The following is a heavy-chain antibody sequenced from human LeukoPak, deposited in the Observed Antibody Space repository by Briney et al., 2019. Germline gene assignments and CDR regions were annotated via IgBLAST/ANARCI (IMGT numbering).Heavy chain of an antibody. D-gene: IGHD2-21*02. CDR2: IYHSGTA. V-gene: IGHV4-38-2*02. Sequence: SETLSLTCAVSGHSIGSGYYWAWIRQPPGKGREWISSIYHSGTASSNPSLQSRVTLSVDPYKNQYSLKVSSVTAADTAVYYCARDPAMTFNWFDPWGQGTLVTVSS. CDR3: ARDPAMTFNWFDP. CDR1: GHSIGSGYY. J-gene: IGHJ5*02.